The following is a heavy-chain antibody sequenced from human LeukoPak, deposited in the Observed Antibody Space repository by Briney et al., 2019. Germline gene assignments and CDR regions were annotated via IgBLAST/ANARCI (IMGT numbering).Heavy chain of an antibody. D-gene: IGHD6-13*01. CDR1: GFTFDDYA. CDR2: ISWNSGSI. CDR3: AKHNVAAAGYFDY. Sequence: PGGSLRLSCAASGFTFDDYAMHWVRHAPGKGLEWVSGISWNSGSIGYADSVKGRFTISRDNAKNSLYLQMNSLRAEDTAVYYCAKHNVAAAGYFDYWGQGTLVTVSS. V-gene: IGHV3-9*01. J-gene: IGHJ4*02.